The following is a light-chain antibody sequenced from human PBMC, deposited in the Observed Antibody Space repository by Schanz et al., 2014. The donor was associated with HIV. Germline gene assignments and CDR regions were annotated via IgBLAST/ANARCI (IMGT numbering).Light chain of an antibody. CDR1: QTVNPYS. J-gene: IGKJ2*01. Sequence: EIVLTQSPGTLSLSPGERATLSCRASQTVNPYSLAWYQQKRGQAPRLLIYGASNRATGIPDRFSGSGSGTDFTLTISSLEPEDFAVYYCQQYGSSPRTFGQGTKLEIK. CDR3: QQYGSSPRT. CDR2: GAS. V-gene: IGKV3-20*01.